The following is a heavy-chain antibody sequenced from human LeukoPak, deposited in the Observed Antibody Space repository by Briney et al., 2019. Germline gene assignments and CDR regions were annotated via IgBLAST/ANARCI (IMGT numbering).Heavy chain of an antibody. D-gene: IGHD3-10*01. Sequence: ASVKVSCKASGYTFTDYYMLWVRQAPGQGLEWMGWINPNSGGTNYAQKFQGRVTMTRDTSISTAYMELSRLRSDDTAVYYCASVVSSRFGELSFDYWGQGTLVTVSS. CDR1: GYTFTDYY. V-gene: IGHV1-2*02. CDR2: INPNSGGT. J-gene: IGHJ4*02. CDR3: ASVVSSRFGELSFDY.